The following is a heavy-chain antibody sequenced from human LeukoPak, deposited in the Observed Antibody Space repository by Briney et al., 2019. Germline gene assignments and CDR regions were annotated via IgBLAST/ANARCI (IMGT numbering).Heavy chain of an antibody. Sequence: GGSLRLSCAASGFTFSSYWMHWVRQAPGKGLVWVSRINSDGSSTSYADSVKGRFTISRDNAKNTLYVPMNSLRAEDTAVYYCARDPRTPYTIFGVVIIGHDAFDIWGQGTMVTVSS. V-gene: IGHV3-74*01. D-gene: IGHD3-3*01. CDR2: INSDGSST. CDR3: ARDPRTPYTIFGVVIIGHDAFDI. J-gene: IGHJ3*02. CDR1: GFTFSSYW.